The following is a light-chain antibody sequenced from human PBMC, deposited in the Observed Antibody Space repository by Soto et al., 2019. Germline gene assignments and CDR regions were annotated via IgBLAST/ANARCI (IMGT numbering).Light chain of an antibody. V-gene: IGKV3-20*01. Sequence: EIVLTQSPATLSLSPGVRATLSFRASQSVTSRRLGWYQQKPGQAPRLLIYDASGRVTGSPDRFSGSGSGTDFTLIISRLEPEDFAVYYCQQYGSSPITFGQGTRLEIK. CDR3: QQYGSSPIT. J-gene: IGKJ5*01. CDR2: DAS. CDR1: QSVTSRR.